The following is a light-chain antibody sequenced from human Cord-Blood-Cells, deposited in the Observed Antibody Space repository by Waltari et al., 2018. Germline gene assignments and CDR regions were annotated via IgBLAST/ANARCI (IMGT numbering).Light chain of an antibody. J-gene: IGLJ3*02. CDR1: RCDVGASHT. CDR3: SSYTSSSTPWV. Sequence: QSALTHPASASESPGGSVTISCPGTRCDVGASHTVSSFQQYPGKAPKLMIYDVRNRPSGVSNRFSGSKSGNTASLTIAGLQAEDEADYYCSSYTSSSTPWVFGGGTKLTVL. CDR2: DVR. V-gene: IGLV2-14*01.